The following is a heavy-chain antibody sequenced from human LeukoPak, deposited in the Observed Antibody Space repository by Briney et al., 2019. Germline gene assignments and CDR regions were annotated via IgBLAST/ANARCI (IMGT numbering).Heavy chain of an antibody. CDR2: INSKTGDT. J-gene: IGHJ2*01. CDR3: ARDLLGRQGRYFDL. Sequence: ASVKVSCKASGYTFSDYYMHWWRQAPGQGLEWMGCINSKTGDTNFAQKFHGRVTMTRDTSITTVYMEVTSLRSDDTAVYHCARDLLGRQGRYFDLWGRGTLVIVSS. D-gene: IGHD2/OR15-2a*01. V-gene: IGHV1-2*02. CDR1: GYTFSDYY.